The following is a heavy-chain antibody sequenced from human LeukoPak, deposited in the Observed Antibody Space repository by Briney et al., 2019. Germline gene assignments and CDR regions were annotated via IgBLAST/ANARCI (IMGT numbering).Heavy chain of an antibody. V-gene: IGHV3-23*01. CDR2: ISGSGGST. J-gene: IGHJ4*02. CDR3: AKDNSAVVARGGDY. Sequence: PGGSLRLSCAASGFTFSSYAVSWVRQAPGKGLEWVSVISGSGGSTSYADSVKGRFTISRDNSKNTLYLQMNSLRAEDTAVYYCAKDNSAVVARGGDYWGQGTLVTVSS. D-gene: IGHD2/OR15-2a*01. CDR1: GFTFSSYA.